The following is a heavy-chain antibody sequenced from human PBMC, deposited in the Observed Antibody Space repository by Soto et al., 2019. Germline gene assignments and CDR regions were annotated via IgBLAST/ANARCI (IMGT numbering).Heavy chain of an antibody. CDR2: IDVGSANA. D-gene: IGHD3-10*01. J-gene: IGHJ6*02. V-gene: IGHV1-58*01. CDR3: ARVRLGRGLYYYGSGSPYYYYGMDV. Sequence: GASVKVSCKTSGFTFSSSAVHWVRQARGHRLQWIGWIDVGSANANYAQMLQERVTISRDMSTSTAYMELSSLRPEDTAVYYCARVRLGRGLYYYGSGSPYYYYGMDVWGLGTTVTV. CDR1: GFTFSSSA.